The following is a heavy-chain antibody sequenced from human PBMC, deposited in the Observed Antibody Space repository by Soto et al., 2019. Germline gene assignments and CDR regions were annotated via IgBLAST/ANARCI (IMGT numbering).Heavy chain of an antibody. V-gene: IGHV3-23*01. D-gene: IGHD3-10*01. CDR3: AKDERGSGNLHYYYMDV. CDR2: ITASGAST. CDR1: GFTFSIYA. Sequence: EVQLLESGGGLVQPGGSLRLSCAASGFTFSIYAMSWVRQAPGKGLEWVSSITASGASTEDADSVKGRFTISRDNSKDTVYLQMSSLRADDTAIYFCAKDERGSGNLHYYYMDVWGKGTTVTVSS. J-gene: IGHJ6*03.